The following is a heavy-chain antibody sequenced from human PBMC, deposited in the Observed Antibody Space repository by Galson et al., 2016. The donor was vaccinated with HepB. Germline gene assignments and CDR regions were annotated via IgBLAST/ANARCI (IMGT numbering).Heavy chain of an antibody. D-gene: IGHD2-2*01. CDR2: TYYRSRWYY. CDR3: ATSRSRRGASCCAACNWFDP. Sequence: CAISGDSVSSNSAAWNWIRQSPSRGLEWLGRTYYRSRWYYDYAVSVKSRITINPDTSKNQFSLQLNSVTPEDTAVYYCATSRSRRGASCCAACNWFDPWGQGTLVTVSS. J-gene: IGHJ5*02. CDR1: GDSVSSNSAA. V-gene: IGHV6-1*01.